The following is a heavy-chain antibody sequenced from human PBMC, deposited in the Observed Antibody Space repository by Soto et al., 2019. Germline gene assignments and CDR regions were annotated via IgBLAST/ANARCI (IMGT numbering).Heavy chain of an antibody. CDR2: ISSTGTTI. CDR1: GFTFSRYE. D-gene: IGHD3-3*01. Sequence: EVQLVESGGGLVQPGKSLRLSCAASGFTFSRYEMTWVRQAPGKGLEWISYISSTGTTIYYADAVKGRFTISRDNAKNSLFLQMNSLRAEDTGVYYCVREEGFLERGLDVWGQGTTVIVSS. V-gene: IGHV3-48*03. J-gene: IGHJ6*02. CDR3: VREEGFLERGLDV.